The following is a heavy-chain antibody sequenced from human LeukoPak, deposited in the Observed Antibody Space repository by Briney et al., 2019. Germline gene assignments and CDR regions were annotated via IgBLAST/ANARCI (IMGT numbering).Heavy chain of an antibody. Sequence: GGCLRLSCAASGFTFSSHWMRCVREAPGEGRAWGANIKQDGSENYYVDSVKGRFPLSRDNAKNSLYLPMKSLEAEDTAVHYCARAGSGVIDYGGQGPLVTVPS. CDR2: IKQDGSEN. CDR3: ARAGSGVIDY. V-gene: IGHV3-7*01. J-gene: IGHJ4*02. CDR1: GFTFSSHW. D-gene: IGHD3-10*01.